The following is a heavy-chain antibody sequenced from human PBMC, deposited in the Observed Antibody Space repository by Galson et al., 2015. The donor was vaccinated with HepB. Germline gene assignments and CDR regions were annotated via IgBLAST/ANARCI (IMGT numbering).Heavy chain of an antibody. CDR3: ARGLGNSYGPNWFDP. V-gene: IGHV4-34*01. CDR2: INHGGST. D-gene: IGHD4-17*01. CDR1: GGSFSGYY. J-gene: IGHJ5*02. Sequence: ETLSLTCAAYGGSFSGYYWSWIRQPPGKGMEWIGEINHGGSTYYNPSLQSRVTISIDTSKNQFFLNLTSVTAADTAIYYCARGLGNSYGPNWFDPWGQGALVTVSS.